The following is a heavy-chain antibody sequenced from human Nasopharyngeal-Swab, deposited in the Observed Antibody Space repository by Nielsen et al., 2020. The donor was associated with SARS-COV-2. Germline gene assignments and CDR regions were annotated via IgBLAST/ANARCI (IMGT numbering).Heavy chain of an antibody. CDR2: INHSGST. CDR1: GWSFSGYY. D-gene: IGHD6-6*01. V-gene: IGHV4-34*01. Sequence: SETLSLTCAVDGWSFSGYYWNWIRQPPGKGLEWIGEINHSGSTYYSPFLKSRVTISVDTSNNQFSLRLSSVTAADTAVYYCARGSYSASSDGEKYYYHGMDVWGQGTTVTVSS. CDR3: ARGSYSASSDGEKYYYHGMDV. J-gene: IGHJ6*02.